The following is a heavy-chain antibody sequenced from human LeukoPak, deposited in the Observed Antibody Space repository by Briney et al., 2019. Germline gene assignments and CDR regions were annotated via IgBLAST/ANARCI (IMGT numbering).Heavy chain of an antibody. CDR2: ISGSGGST. J-gene: IGHJ4*02. CDR1: GFTFSSYG. D-gene: IGHD3-16*01. CDR3: AKDLQYDYVWGSFDGDY. V-gene: IGHV3-23*01. Sequence: GGSLRLSCAASGFTFSSYGMSWVRQAPGKGLEWVSAISGSGGSTYYADSVKGRFTISRDNSKNTLYLQMNSLRAEDTAVYYCAKDLQYDYVWGSFDGDYWGQGTLVTVSS.